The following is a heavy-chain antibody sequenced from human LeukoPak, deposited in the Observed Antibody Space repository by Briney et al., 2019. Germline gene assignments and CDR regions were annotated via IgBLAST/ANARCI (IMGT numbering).Heavy chain of an antibody. V-gene: IGHV4-59*01. D-gene: IGHD2-2*01. J-gene: IGHJ4*02. Sequence: SETLSLTCTVSGGSLSSYYWSWIRQPPGEGLEWIGYVHSSAATNYNPSLKSRVTMSLDTSQNQFSLKLTSVTTADTAIYYCARTYASTSIDSWGQGTLVTVSS. CDR1: GGSLSSYY. CDR2: VHSSAAT. CDR3: ARTYASTSIDS.